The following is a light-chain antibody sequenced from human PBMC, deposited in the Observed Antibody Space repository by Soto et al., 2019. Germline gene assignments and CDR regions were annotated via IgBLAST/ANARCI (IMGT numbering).Light chain of an antibody. CDR3: EAWHASRYGAV. V-gene: IGLV1-44*01. CDR1: SSNIGTNT. J-gene: IGLJ2*01. CDR2: SND. Sequence: QSALTQPPSASGTPGQGVTLSCSGSSSNIGTNTVNWYKQLPGTAPKLLIYSNDLRPSGVPDRFSGSKSGTSASLAISGLQSDDQAAYYCEAWHASRYGAVFGGGTKVTVL.